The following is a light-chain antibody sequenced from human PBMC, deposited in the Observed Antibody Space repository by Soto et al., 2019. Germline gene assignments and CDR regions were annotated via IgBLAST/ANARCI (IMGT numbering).Light chain of an antibody. CDR2: DAS. Sequence: EIVLTQSPGTLSLSPGERATLSCRASQSVSNTFLAWYQQKPGQAPRLLIYDASIRATAIPARFSGSGSGRDCTLTISRVETEDFAVYFCQQYGSSLWTFGLGTKVEIK. CDR1: QSVSNTF. J-gene: IGKJ1*01. CDR3: QQYGSSLWT. V-gene: IGKV3-20*01.